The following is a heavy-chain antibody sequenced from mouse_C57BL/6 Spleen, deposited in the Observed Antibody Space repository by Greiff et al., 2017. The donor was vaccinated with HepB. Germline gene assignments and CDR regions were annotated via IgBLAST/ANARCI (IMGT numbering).Heavy chain of an antibody. V-gene: IGHV1-80*01. CDR1: GYAFSSYW. CDR2: IYPGDGDT. CDR3: ARLDYGSPFDY. Sequence: VQLQESGAELVKPGASVKISCKASGYAFSSYWMNWVKQSPGKGLEWIGQIYPGDGDTNYNGKFKGKATLTADKSSSTAYMQLSSLTSEDSAVYFCARLDYGSPFDYWGQGTTLTVSS. J-gene: IGHJ2*01. D-gene: IGHD1-1*01.